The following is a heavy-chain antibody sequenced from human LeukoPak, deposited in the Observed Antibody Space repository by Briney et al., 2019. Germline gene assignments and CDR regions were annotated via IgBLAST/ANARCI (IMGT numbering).Heavy chain of an antibody. V-gene: IGHV4-61*01. J-gene: IGHJ6*03. CDR2: IYYSGST. CDR1: GGSVSSGSDY. Sequence: SETLSLTCTVSGGSVSSGSDYWSWIRQPPGKGLEWIGYIYYSGSTNYNPSLKSRVTISVDTSKNQFSLKLSSVTAADTAVYYCARAASDFWSGYYYYYMDVWGKGTTVTVSS. CDR3: ARAASDFWSGYYYYYMDV. D-gene: IGHD3-3*01.